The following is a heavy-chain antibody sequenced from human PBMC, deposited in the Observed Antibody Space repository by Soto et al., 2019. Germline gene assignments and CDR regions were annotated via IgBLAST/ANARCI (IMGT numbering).Heavy chain of an antibody. CDR3: ARAPGPYGSGSYSSDY. CDR1: GYTFTSYD. V-gene: IGHV1-8*01. D-gene: IGHD3-10*01. J-gene: IGHJ4*02. CDR2: MNPNSGNT. Sequence: ASVKVSCKASGYTFTSYDINWVRQATGQGLEWMGWMNPNSGNTGYAQKFQGRVTMTRNTSISTAYMELSSLRSEDTAVYYCARAPGPYGSGSYSSDYWGQGTLVTVSS.